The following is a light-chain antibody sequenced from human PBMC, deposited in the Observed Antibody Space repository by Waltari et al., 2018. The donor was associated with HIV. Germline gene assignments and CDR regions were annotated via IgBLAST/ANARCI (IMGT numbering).Light chain of an antibody. CDR2: WSS. CDR1: RNVFFGSDDNYY. J-gene: IGKJ1*01. CDR3: HQYYSAPQT. Sequence: IVMTQSPVSLAVSLGETATTMCKSSRNVFFGSDDNYYVSWYQHQPGHSPRLPIYWSSVRESVVPDRFTASGSGTDFTLIISSLQAEDVADYYCHQYYSAPQTFGQGTRVEI. V-gene: IGKV4-1*01.